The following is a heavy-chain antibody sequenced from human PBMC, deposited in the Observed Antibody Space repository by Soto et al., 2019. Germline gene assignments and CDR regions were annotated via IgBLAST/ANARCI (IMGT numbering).Heavy chain of an antibody. J-gene: IGHJ5*02. Sequence: GASVKVSCKVSGYTLTELSMHWVRQAPGKGLEWMGGFDPEDGETIYAQKFQGRVTMTEDTSTDTAYMELSSLRSEDTAVYYCATSYIVVVPAAQRRWFDPWGQGNLVTVSS. CDR2: FDPEDGET. CDR1: GYTLTELS. V-gene: IGHV1-24*01. CDR3: ATSYIVVVPAAQRRWFDP. D-gene: IGHD2-2*01.